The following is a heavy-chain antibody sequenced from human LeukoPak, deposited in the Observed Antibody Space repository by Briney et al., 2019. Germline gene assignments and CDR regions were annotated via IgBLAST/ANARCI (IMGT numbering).Heavy chain of an antibody. CDR3: ARAHDSWSGYGGNYMDV. Sequence: PGGSLRLSCAASGFSFRTHSMKWVRQAPGKGLEWVSSITSFGSDIYYADSVKGRFTISRDDGKNSLYLQMNSLGAEDSAVYYCARAHDSWSGYGGNYMDVWGKGTTVTVSS. CDR2: ITSFGSDI. V-gene: IGHV3-21*01. J-gene: IGHJ6*03. D-gene: IGHD3-3*01. CDR1: GFSFRTHS.